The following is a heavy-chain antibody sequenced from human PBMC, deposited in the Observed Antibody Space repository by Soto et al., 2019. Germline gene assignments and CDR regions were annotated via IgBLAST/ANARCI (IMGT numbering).Heavy chain of an antibody. V-gene: IGHV4-31*03. CDR3: ASTLRLAYCGGDCYSPYFEY. CDR2: IYYSGST. Sequence: SETLSLTCTVSGGSISSGGYYWSWIRQHPGKGLEWIGYIYYSGSTYYNPSLKSRVTISVDTSKNQFSLKLSSVTAADTAVYYCASTLRLAYCGGDCYSPYFEYWGQGTLVTVSS. J-gene: IGHJ4*02. CDR1: GGSISSGGYY. D-gene: IGHD2-21*02.